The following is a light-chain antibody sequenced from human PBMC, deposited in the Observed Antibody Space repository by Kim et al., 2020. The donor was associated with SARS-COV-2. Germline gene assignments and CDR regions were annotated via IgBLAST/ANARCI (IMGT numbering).Light chain of an antibody. V-gene: IGLV4-69*01. J-gene: IGLJ3*02. Sequence: GPSVNLPRTLSSGHSSYAIAWHQKQPEKGPRYLMKLNSDGSHSKGDGIPDRFSGSSSGAERYLTISSLQSEDEADYYCQTWGTGWVFGGGTQLTVL. CDR3: QTWGTGWV. CDR1: SGHSSYA. CDR2: LNSDGSH.